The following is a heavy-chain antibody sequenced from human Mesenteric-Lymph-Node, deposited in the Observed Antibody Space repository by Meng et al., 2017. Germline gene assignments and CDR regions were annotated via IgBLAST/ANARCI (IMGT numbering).Heavy chain of an antibody. CDR2: ISGGGDST. J-gene: IGHJ4*02. CDR1: GSTFSSYA. D-gene: IGHD3-16*01. Sequence: GGSLRLSCAAYGSTFSSYAMTWVRQAPGKGLEWVSGISGGGDSTYYADSVKGRFTISRDNSKNTLHLQMNSLRAEDTAVYYCAKDLGGWGIDYWGQGTLVTVSS. V-gene: IGHV3-23*01. CDR3: AKDLGGWGIDY.